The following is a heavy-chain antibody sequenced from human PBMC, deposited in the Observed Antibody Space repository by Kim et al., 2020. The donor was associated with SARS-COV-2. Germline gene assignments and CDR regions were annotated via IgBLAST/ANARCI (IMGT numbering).Heavy chain of an antibody. CDR1: GFTFGRYW. D-gene: IGHD5-12*01. V-gene: IGHV3-30*18. Sequence: GGSLRLSCVGSGFTFGRYWMRWVRQAPGKGLEWVAVITEDGSERYYADSVKGRFTISRDNAKNTLYLQMNSLRAEDTAVYYCAQIVGGCSDYDYAFDVWGQGTMVTVSS. J-gene: IGHJ3*01. CDR3: AQIVGGCSDYDYAFDV. CDR2: ITEDGSER.